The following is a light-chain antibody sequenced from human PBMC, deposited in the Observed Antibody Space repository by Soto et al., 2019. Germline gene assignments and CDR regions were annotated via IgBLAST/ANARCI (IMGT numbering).Light chain of an antibody. Sequence: DIQMTQSPSSLSASVGDRVTITCRASQGIGKSLAWFQQRPGKPPKLLIHSASTLYSGVPSRFSGSGSGTDFTLTISSLQPEDFAVYVCQKYNFAPFTFGPGTRVDI. CDR3: QKYNFAPFT. CDR2: SAS. CDR1: QGIGKS. J-gene: IGKJ3*01. V-gene: IGKV1-27*01.